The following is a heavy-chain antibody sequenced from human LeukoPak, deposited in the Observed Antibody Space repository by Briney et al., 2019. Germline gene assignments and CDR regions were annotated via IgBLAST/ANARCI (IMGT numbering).Heavy chain of an antibody. CDR3: AKESGWSLNNWFDP. CDR1: GFTVSSNY. D-gene: IGHD6-19*01. CDR2: ISGSGGST. V-gene: IGHV3-23*01. J-gene: IGHJ5*02. Sequence: GGSLRLSCAASGFTVSSNYMSWVRQAPGKGLEWVSAISGSGGSTYYADSVKGRFTISRDNSKNTLYLQMNSLRAEDTAVYYCAKESGWSLNNWFDPWGQGTLVTVSS.